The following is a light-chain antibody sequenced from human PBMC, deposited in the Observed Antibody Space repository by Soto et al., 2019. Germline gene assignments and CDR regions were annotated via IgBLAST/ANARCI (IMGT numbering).Light chain of an antibody. J-gene: IGLJ3*02. Sequence: QSVLTQPASVSGSPGQSITISCTGTSSDVGGYNYVSWYQQYPGKAPKLMIYEVSNRPSGVSHRFSGSKSGNTASLTISGLQAEDEADDYCCSYTSSSPWVFGGGTKVTVL. CDR3: CSYTSSSPWV. V-gene: IGLV2-14*01. CDR2: EVS. CDR1: SSDVGGYNY.